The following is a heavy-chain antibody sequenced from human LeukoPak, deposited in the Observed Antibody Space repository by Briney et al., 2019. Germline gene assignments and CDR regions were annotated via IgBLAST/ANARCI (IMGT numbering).Heavy chain of an antibody. J-gene: IGHJ4*02. CDR1: GFTSSSYW. Sequence: GGSLRLSRAASGFTSSSYWMHWVRQAPGKGLVWVSRMNRDDSSENYADSAKGRFTISRENAKKTLYLQMNSLRAEDTAVYYCARVPYSGSSYFDCWGQGTMVTVSS. CDR2: MNRDDSSE. CDR3: ARVPYSGSSYFDC. D-gene: IGHD6-6*01. V-gene: IGHV3-74*01.